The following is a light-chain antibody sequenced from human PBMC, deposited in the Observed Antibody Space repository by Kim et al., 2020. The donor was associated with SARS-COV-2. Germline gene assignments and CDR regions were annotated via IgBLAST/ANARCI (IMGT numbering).Light chain of an antibody. CDR1: SGTVSTSNH. V-gene: IGLV8-61*01. Sequence: GWTIPLTCALSSGTVSTSNHPSWYQQTPGQAPRTLVYNTDTRSSGVPDRFSGSILGDKAALFITGVQADDEADYYCVLYVGSGIWVFGGGTKLTVL. CDR3: VLYVGSGIWV. CDR2: NTD. J-gene: IGLJ3*02.